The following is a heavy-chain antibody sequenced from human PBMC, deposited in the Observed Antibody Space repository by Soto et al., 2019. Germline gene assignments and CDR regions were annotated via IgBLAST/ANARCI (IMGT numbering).Heavy chain of an antibody. Sequence: GGSLRLSCAASGFTFSSYAMHWVRQAPGKGLEWVAVISYDGSNKYYADSVKGRFTISRDNSKNTLYLQMNSLRAEDTAVYYCARDSPRAFDYWGQGTLVTVSS. J-gene: IGHJ4*02. CDR2: ISYDGSNK. CDR3: ARDSPRAFDY. CDR1: GFTFSSYA. V-gene: IGHV3-30-3*01.